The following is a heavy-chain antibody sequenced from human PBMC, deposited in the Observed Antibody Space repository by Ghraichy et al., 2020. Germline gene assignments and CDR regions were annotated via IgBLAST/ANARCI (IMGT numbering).Heavy chain of an antibody. Sequence: GGSLRLSCAASGFTFSTYGMHWVRQAPGKGLEWVAVIWYDGTNKYYTDSVKGRFTISRDNSKNTLYLEMNSLRAEDTAVYYCAREVSGGNSRGLDYWGQGTLVTVSS. CDR2: IWYDGTNK. CDR1: GFTFSTYG. J-gene: IGHJ4*02. CDR3: AREVSGGNSRGLDY. V-gene: IGHV3-33*01. D-gene: IGHD4-23*01.